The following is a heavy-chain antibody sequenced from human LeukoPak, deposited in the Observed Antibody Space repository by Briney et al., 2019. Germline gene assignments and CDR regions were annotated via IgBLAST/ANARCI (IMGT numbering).Heavy chain of an antibody. CDR1: GFTFSSYA. D-gene: IGHD6-6*01. J-gene: IGHJ4*02. CDR2: IKTRTDGGTR. Sequence: GGSLRLSCAASGFTFSSYAMTWVRQAPGKGLEWVGRIKTRTDGGTRDYAAPVKGRFTISRDDSKNTLYLQMSSLQTEDTAVYYCATETSHYSSSFDYWGQGTLVTVSS. V-gene: IGHV3-15*01. CDR3: ATETSHYSSSFDY.